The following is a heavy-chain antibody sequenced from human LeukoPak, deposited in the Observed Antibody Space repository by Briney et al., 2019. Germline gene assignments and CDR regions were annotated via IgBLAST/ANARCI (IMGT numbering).Heavy chain of an antibody. V-gene: IGHV3-30*04. D-gene: IGHD1-26*01. J-gene: IGHJ4*02. CDR2: ISYDGSNK. CDR3: ARVGMSFDY. CDR1: GVTFSSYA. Sequence: PGGSLRLSCAASGVTFSSYAMHWVRQAPGKGLERVAVISYDGSNKYYADSVKGRFTISRDNSKNTLYLQMNSLRAEDTAVYYCARVGMSFDYWGQGTLVTVSS.